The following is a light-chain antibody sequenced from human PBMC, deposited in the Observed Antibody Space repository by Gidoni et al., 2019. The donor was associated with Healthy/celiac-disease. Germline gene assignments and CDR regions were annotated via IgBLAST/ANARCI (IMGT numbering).Light chain of an antibody. V-gene: IGKV1-9*01. J-gene: IGKJ2*01. CDR2: AAS. CDR1: QGISSY. CDR3: QQLNSYPPL. Sequence: DIQLTQSPSFLSASVGDRVTITCRASQGISSYLAWYQQKPGKAPKLLIYAASTLQSGVPSRFSGSGSGTEFTLTISSLQPEDFATYYCQQLNSYPPLFGQGIKLEIK.